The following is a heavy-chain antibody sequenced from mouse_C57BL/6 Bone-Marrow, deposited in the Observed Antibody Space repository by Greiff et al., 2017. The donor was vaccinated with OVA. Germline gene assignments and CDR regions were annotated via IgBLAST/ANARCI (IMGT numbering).Heavy chain of an antibody. J-gene: IGHJ2*01. CDR2: FHPISGST. CDR3: ARSGGFDY. Sequence: QVQLQQPGAELLKPGASVRLSCKASGYTFTSSWMPWVKRRPGQGLGWIGIFHPISGSTNDNEKFKGKATLTVDKSSSTAYMQLSSLTSEDAAVYYCARSGGFDYWGQGTTLTVSS. D-gene: IGHD3-1*01. CDR1: GYTFTSSW. V-gene: IGHV1-64*01.